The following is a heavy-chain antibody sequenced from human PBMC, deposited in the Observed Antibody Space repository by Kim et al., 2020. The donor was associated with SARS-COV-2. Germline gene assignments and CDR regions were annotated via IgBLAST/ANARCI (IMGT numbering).Heavy chain of an antibody. CDR2: IIPIFGTA. CDR3: ARPDVDIVATIVLGPGAYYYYGMDV. J-gene: IGHJ6*02. CDR1: GGTFSSYA. V-gene: IGHV1-69*13. Sequence: SVKVSCKASGGTFSSYAISWVRQAPGQGLEWMGGIIPIFGTANYAQKFQGRVTITADESTSTAYMELSSLRSEDTAVYYCARPDVDIVATIVLGPGAYYYYGMDVWGQGTSVTVSS. D-gene: IGHD5-12*01.